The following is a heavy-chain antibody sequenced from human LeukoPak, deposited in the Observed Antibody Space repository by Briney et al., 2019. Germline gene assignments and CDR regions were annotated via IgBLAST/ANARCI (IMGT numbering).Heavy chain of an antibody. Sequence: PSETLSLTCTVSGGSISSYYWSWIRQPAGKGLEWIGRIYTSRSTNYNPSLKSRVTMSVDTSKNQFSLKLSSVTAADTAVYYCAREGSSSWYGWFDPWGQGTLVTVSS. J-gene: IGHJ5*02. CDR1: GGSISSYY. D-gene: IGHD6-13*01. CDR2: IYTSRST. V-gene: IGHV4-4*07. CDR3: AREGSSSWYGWFDP.